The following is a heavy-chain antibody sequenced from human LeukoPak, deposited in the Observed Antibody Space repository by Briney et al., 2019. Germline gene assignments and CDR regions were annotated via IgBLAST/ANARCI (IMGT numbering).Heavy chain of an antibody. V-gene: IGHV4-61*02. Sequence: PSETLSLTCTVSGGSISSSSYYWSWIRQPAGKGLEWIGRIYTSGSTNYNPSLKSRVTISVDTSKNQFSLKLSSVTAADTAVYYCARDRYYDEWAFDIWGQGTMVTVSS. D-gene: IGHD3-22*01. CDR3: ARDRYYDEWAFDI. CDR1: GGSISSSSYY. J-gene: IGHJ3*02. CDR2: IYTSGST.